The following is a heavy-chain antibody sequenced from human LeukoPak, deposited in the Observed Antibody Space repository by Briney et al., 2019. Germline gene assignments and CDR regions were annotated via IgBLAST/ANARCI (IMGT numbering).Heavy chain of an antibody. Sequence: SETLSLTCTVSGGSVSRRGNYWGWIRQPPGKGLDWFGSMSYRGYTYYNPSLKSRVTIHVDKSKKQSSLKLSSVTAADTAVYYCARHYCTGGPCYFDDWGQGTLVTVSS. CDR1: GGSVSRRGNY. CDR2: MSYRGYT. J-gene: IGHJ4*02. CDR3: ARHYCTGGPCYFDD. D-gene: IGHD2-8*02. V-gene: IGHV4-39*01.